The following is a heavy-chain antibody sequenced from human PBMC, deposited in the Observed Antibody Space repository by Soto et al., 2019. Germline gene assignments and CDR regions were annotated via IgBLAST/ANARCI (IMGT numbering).Heavy chain of an antibody. D-gene: IGHD3-16*01. CDR1: GYTFTRYG. J-gene: IGHJ6*02. CDR2: INTYNGNT. Sequence: QVQLVQSGAEVKNPGASVKVSCKASGYTFTRYGIGWARQAPGQGLEWMGWINTYNGNTNYAQNVQGRGTLTTDTSTRTANMELRSRRSNDTAIYYCAMVDVYVTPSPQDVWGQGTTVIVSS. CDR3: AMVDVYVTPSPQDV. V-gene: IGHV1-18*01.